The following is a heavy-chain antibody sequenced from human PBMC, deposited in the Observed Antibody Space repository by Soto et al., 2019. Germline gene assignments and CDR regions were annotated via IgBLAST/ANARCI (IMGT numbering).Heavy chain of an antibody. D-gene: IGHD6-19*01. J-gene: IGHJ5*01. CDR2: IKSKTDGGTT. Sequence: EVQLVESGGGLVKPGGSLRLSCAASGFTFSNAWMNWVRQAPGMGLEWVGRIKSKTDGGTTDYAAPVKGRFTISRDDSKNTLYLQMNSLKTEDTAVYYCTTAHQPGISSGWYGFWGQGTLVTVSS. CDR3: TTAHQPGISSGWYGF. CDR1: GFTFSNAW. V-gene: IGHV3-15*07.